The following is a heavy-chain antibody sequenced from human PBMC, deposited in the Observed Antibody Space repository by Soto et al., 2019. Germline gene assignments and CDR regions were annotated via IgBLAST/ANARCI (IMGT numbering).Heavy chain of an antibody. CDR3: ASGGGTYDSSGYYYVGWFDP. CDR1: GGSISSGDYY. V-gene: IGHV4-30-4*01. CDR2: IYYSGST. D-gene: IGHD3-22*01. J-gene: IGHJ5*02. Sequence: SETLSLTCTVSGGSISSGDYYWSWIRQPPGKGLEWLGYIYYSGSTYYNPSLKSRVTISVDTSKNQFSLKLSSVTAADTAVYYCASGGGTYDSSGYYYVGWFDPWGQGTLVTVSS.